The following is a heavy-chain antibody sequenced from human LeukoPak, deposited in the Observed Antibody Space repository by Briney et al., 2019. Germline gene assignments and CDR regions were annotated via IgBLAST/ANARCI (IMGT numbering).Heavy chain of an antibody. Sequence: PGGSLRLSCVASGFTFSNYNINWVRQAPGKGLEWVSYISSSSSTIHYADSVKGRFTISRDNAKNSLYLQMNSLRDEDTAVYYCTRLRYSSGWHLDYWGQGTLVTVSS. CDR2: ISSSSSTI. CDR3: TRLRYSSGWHLDY. CDR1: GFTFSNYN. V-gene: IGHV3-48*02. D-gene: IGHD6-19*01. J-gene: IGHJ4*02.